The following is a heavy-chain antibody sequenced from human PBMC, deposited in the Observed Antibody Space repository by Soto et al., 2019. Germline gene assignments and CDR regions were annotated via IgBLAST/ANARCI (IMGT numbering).Heavy chain of an antibody. V-gene: IGHV3-48*02. CDR1: GFTFSSYS. D-gene: IGHD3-22*01. Sequence: EVQLVESGGGLVQPGGSLRLSCAASGFTFSSYSMNWVRQAPGKGLEWVSYISSSSSTIYYADSVKGRFTISRDNAKNSLYLQMNRLRDEDTAVYYCARVRDSSGSYYYYYYGMDVWGQGTTVTVSS. J-gene: IGHJ6*02. CDR3: ARVRDSSGSYYYYYYGMDV. CDR2: ISSSSSTI.